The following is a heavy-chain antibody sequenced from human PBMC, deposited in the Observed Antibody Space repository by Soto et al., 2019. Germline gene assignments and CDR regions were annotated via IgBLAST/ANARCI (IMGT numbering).Heavy chain of an antibody. V-gene: IGHV3-23*01. CDR2: ISGSGHAT. Sequence: EMRLLESGGGSVSPGASARLSCLTSGFMFDNYAMSWVRQSPARGLEWVAAISGSGHATYYTQSVRGRFTISRDKSKKAVCLQMNNLSTEDTTIYYCARGRYFDASGGCANYWGLGTLVTVSP. J-gene: IGHJ4*02. CDR1: GFMFDNYA. CDR3: ARGRYFDASGGCANY. D-gene: IGHD5-12*01.